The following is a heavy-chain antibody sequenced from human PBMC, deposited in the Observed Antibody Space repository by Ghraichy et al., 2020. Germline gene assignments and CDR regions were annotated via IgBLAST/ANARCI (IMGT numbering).Heavy chain of an antibody. CDR2: ISYDGHNK. J-gene: IGHJ6*02. CDR3: ARDRGGYDVVTGYYYHYYGMDV. Sequence: GGSLRLSCVASGFTFCNYGIHWARQAPGKGLEWVALISYDGHNKDYVDSVKGRFTISRDDSKNTVYLQMNSLRPEDTAVYYCARDRGGYDVVTGYYYHYYGMDVWGQGTTVTVSS. V-gene: IGHV3-30*03. CDR1: GFTFCNYG. D-gene: IGHD3-9*01.